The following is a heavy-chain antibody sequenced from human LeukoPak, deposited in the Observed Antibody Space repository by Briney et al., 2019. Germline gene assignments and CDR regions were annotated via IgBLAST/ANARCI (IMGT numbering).Heavy chain of an antibody. CDR1: GGSISSSKW. V-gene: IGHV4-4*02. D-gene: IGHD6-13*01. CDR3: ARGGYSSSWSPGYYYYGMDV. J-gene: IGHJ6*02. CDR2: IYHSGST. Sequence: PAETLSLTCAVSGGSISSSKWWRWVRQPPGKGLEWIGEIYHSGSTNYNPSLKSRVTISVDKSKNQFSLKLSSVTAADTAVYYCARGGYSSSWSPGYYYYGMDVWGQGTTVTVSS.